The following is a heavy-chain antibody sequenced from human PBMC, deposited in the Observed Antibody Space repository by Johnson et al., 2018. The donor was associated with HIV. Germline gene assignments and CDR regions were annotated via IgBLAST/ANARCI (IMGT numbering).Heavy chain of an antibody. CDR3: ARGQGGIQLWFDGFDI. CDR1: GFTFDDYA. CDR2: ISWNSGSI. J-gene: IGHJ3*02. Sequence: EVQLVESGGGVVQPGRSLRLSCAASGFTFDDYAMHWVRQAPGKGLEWVSGISWNSGSIGYVDSVKGRFTVSRDNAKNSLYLQMNSLRAEDMAVYYCARGQGGIQLWFDGFDIWGQGTMVTVSS. D-gene: IGHD5-18*01. V-gene: IGHV3-9*03.